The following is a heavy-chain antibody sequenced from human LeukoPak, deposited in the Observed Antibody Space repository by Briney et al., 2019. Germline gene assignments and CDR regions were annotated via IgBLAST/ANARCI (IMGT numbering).Heavy chain of an antibody. V-gene: IGHV1-69*13. CDR3: ARASGYRYFDWGGNWFDP. J-gene: IGHJ5*02. D-gene: IGHD3-9*01. CDR2: IIPIFGTA. CDR1: GYTFTSYY. Sequence: ASVKVSCKASGYTFTSYYMHWVRQAPGQGLEWMGGIIPIFGTANYAQKFQGRVTITADESTSTAYMELSSLRSEDTAVYYCARASGYRYFDWGGNWFDPWGQGTLVTVSS.